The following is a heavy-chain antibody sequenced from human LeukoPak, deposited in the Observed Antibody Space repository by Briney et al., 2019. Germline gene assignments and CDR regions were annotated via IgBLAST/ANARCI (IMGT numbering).Heavy chain of an antibody. CDR1: GGSISSSSYY. J-gene: IGHJ1*01. D-gene: IGHD1-26*01. Sequence: PSETLSLTCTVSGGSISSSSYYWGWIRQPPGKGLEWIGSIYYSGSTDYNPSLKSRVTISVDTSKNQFSLKLSSVTAADTAVYYCARDDSGSYPFQHWGQGTLVTVSS. CDR3: ARDDSGSYPFQH. CDR2: IYYSGST. V-gene: IGHV4-39*07.